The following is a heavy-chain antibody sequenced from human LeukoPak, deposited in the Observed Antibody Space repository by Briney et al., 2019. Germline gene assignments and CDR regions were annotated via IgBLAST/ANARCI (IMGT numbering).Heavy chain of an antibody. J-gene: IGHJ4*02. CDR1: GFTFSNFA. D-gene: IGHD3-10*01. V-gene: IGHV3-64*01. Sequence: GGSLRLSCAASGFTFSNFAIHWVRQAPGKGLEFVSGIRSTGDSTYYANSAKGRFTISRDNSRDTVYLQMNSLTPEDTAVYYCVRVRGVMTGPYDYWGQGTLVTVSS. CDR3: VRVRGVMTGPYDY. CDR2: IRSTGDST.